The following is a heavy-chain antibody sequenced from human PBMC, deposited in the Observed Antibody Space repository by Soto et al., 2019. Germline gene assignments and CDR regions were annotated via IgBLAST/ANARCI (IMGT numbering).Heavy chain of an antibody. Sequence: QVQLVESGGGVVQPGRSLRLSCAASGFTFSSYGMHWVRQAPGKGLEWVAAMWYDGSNKYYADAVKGRFTISRDNSKNTLFLQMRSLRAEDTAVYYCARDRVTMVRGFGRGFRGMDVWGQGTTVTVSS. CDR1: GFTFSSYG. CDR3: ARDRVTMVRGFGRGFRGMDV. V-gene: IGHV3-33*01. D-gene: IGHD3-10*01. CDR2: MWYDGSNK. J-gene: IGHJ6*02.